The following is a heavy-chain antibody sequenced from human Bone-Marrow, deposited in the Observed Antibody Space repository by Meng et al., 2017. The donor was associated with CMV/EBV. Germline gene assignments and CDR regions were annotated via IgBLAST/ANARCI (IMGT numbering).Heavy chain of an antibody. CDR2: IYYSGST. J-gene: IGHJ6*02. V-gene: IGHV4-59*01. Sequence: SETLSLTCTVSGGSISSYYWSWIRQPPGKGLEWIGYIYYSGSTNYNPSPKSRVTLSVDTSKKQFSLKLSSVTAADTAVYYCARGGSTSYYYYYGMDVWGQGTTVTVSS. CDR1: GGSISSYY. CDR3: ARGGSTSYYYYYGMDV. D-gene: IGHD2-2*01.